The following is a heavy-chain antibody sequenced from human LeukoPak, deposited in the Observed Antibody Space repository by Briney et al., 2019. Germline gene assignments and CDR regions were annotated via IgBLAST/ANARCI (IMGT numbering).Heavy chain of an antibody. D-gene: IGHD2-15*01. J-gene: IGHJ6*03. CDR3: ARGYCSGGSCHDHYYYYYMDV. V-gene: IGHV1-69*06. CDR1: GGTFSSYA. Sequence: SVKVSCKASGGTFSSYAISWVRQAPGQGLEWMGRIIPIFGTANYAQKFQGRVTITADKSTSTAYMELSSLRSEDTAVYYCARGYCSGGSCHDHYYYYYMDVWGKGTTVAVSS. CDR2: IIPIFGTA.